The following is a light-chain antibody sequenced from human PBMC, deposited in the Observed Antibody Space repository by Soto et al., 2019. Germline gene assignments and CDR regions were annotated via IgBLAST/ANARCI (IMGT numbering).Light chain of an antibody. CDR1: EGISNY. V-gene: IGKV1-27*01. CDR2: AAP. J-gene: IGKJ1*01. CDR3: PKYKSATWT. Sequence: DIEMTQYLSSRSASVGDRGPSTCRASEGISNYLAWYQQTPGKVPKLLIYAAPTLQSGVPSRFRRSGSGTDLTLPISRLQPEDVATYYCPKYKSATWTFGQGTKVDIK.